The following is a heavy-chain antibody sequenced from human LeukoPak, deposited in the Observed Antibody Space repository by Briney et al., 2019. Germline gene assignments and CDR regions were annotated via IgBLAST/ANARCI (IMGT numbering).Heavy chain of an antibody. V-gene: IGHV3-74*01. Sequence: GGSLRLSCAASGFTFSSYWMHWVRQAPGKGLVWVSSIKTDGISTSYVDSVKGRFTISRDNSKNTLYLQMNSLGAEDTAVYYCAKERLALGIAAAGGFDYWGQGTLVTVSS. CDR2: IKTDGIST. CDR1: GFTFSSYW. D-gene: IGHD6-13*01. CDR3: AKERLALGIAAAGGFDY. J-gene: IGHJ4*02.